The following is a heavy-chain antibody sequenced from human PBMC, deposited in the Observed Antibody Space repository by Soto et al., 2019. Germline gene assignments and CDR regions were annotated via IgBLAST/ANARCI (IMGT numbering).Heavy chain of an antibody. CDR2: ICPGDSDI. CDR3: ARLSWDNGIPNIGPGWYFQD. Sequence: GESLKISCKTSGYSFTTYWIGWVRQMPGKGLEWMGIICPGDSDIRYSPSFQGQVTISADKSISTAYLQWSSLKASDTAMYYCARLSWDNGIPNIGPGWYFQDWGHGPLVTVSS. D-gene: IGHD4-17*01. CDR1: GYSFTTYW. V-gene: IGHV5-51*01. J-gene: IGHJ1*01.